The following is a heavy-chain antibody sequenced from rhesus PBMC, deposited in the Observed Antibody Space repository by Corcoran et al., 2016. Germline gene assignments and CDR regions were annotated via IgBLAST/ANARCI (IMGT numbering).Heavy chain of an antibody. J-gene: IGHJ4*01. D-gene: IGHD6-25*01. CDR3: ARASYSGSWTGIDY. CDR2: IYGSGGST. V-gene: IGHV4-93*01. Sequence: QVQLQQWGEGLVKPSETLSLTCAVYGGSISSSNWWSWIRQSPGKGLKWIGGIYGSGGSTEYNPSLKCRVTISTDTSKNQFSLKLSSVTAADTAVYYCARASYSGSWTGIDYWGQGVLVTVSS. CDR1: GGSISSSNW.